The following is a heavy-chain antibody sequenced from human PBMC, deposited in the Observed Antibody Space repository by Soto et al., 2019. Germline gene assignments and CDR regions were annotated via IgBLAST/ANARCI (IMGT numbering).Heavy chain of an antibody. V-gene: IGHV2-5*02. CDR3: VHSLSLGPHGYDM. CDR2: IYWDDDK. CDR1: GFSLSTRGGA. Sequence: QITLKESGPTLVKSTQTLTLTCTFSGFSLSTRGGAVGWIRQPPGKALEWLGLIYWDDDKRYSPSLKRRLTITKDTSKSQVVLTVTNMDPVDTATYYCVHSLSLGPHGYDMWGQGTMVTVSS. D-gene: IGHD7-27*01. J-gene: IGHJ3*02.